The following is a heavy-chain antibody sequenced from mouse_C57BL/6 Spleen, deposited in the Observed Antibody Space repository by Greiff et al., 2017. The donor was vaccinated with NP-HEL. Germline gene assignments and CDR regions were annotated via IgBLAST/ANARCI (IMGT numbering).Heavy chain of an antibody. V-gene: IGHV1-53*01. CDR2: INPSNGGT. CDR1: GYTFTSYW. J-gene: IGHJ3*01. Sequence: QVQLQQPGTELVKPGASVKLSCKASGYTFTSYWMHWVKQRPGQGLEWIGNINPSNGGTNYNEKFKSKATITADTSSNTAYLQLSSLTSEDTAIYYCARGDEGRGIWFAYWGQGTLVTVSA. CDR3: ARGDEGRGIWFAY.